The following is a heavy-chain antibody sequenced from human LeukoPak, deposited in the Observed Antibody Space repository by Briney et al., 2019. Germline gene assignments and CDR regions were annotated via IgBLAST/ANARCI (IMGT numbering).Heavy chain of an antibody. Sequence: PSGTLSLTCTVSGDSINSLDLWSWVRQPPGKGLEWIGEMYLSGSTHSNPSVKSRVTISIDKSKNQFFLNLSSVTAADTAVYYCARDLYGSGSYFLFDYWGQGTLVTVSS. J-gene: IGHJ4*02. CDR1: GDSINSLDL. CDR3: ARDLYGSGSYFLFDY. D-gene: IGHD3-10*01. V-gene: IGHV4-4*02. CDR2: MYLSGST.